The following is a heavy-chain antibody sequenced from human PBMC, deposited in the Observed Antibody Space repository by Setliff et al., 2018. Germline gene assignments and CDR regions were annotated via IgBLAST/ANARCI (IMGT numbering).Heavy chain of an antibody. CDR2: IKPSNGYT. D-gene: IGHD1-26*01. CDR1: GYSFTGYY. Sequence: ASVKVSCKASGYSFTGYYVNWVRQAPGQGLEWMGWIKPSNGYTNYAQKFQHRILMAKDTSLNTVYVELSSLRSDDTATYYCARDGSAFFYQNWGQGSLVTVSS. CDR3: ARDGSAFFYQN. J-gene: IGHJ4*02. V-gene: IGHV1-2*02.